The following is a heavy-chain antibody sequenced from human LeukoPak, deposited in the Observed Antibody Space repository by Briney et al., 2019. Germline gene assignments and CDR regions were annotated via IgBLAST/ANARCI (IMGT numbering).Heavy chain of an antibody. J-gene: IGHJ4*02. CDR2: ISDDGGRK. D-gene: IGHD4-11*01. CDR3: ARGIYSNGNMNDY. CDR1: RFTFSSYA. V-gene: IGHV3-30*04. Sequence: GGSLRLSCAASRFTFSSYAMHWVRQAPGKGPDWVAIISDDGGRKFYADSVKGRFTISRDNSKNTLYLQMNSLRAEDTAVYYCARGIYSNGNMNDYWGQGTTVTVSS.